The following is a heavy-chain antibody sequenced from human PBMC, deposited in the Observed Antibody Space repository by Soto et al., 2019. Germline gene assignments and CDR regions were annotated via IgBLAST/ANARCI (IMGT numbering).Heavy chain of an antibody. CDR1: GYTFTVYY. J-gene: IGHJ4*02. CDR2: INPKSGGT. CDR3: ARDLAKGGGSAGFDY. V-gene: IGHV1-2*02. D-gene: IGHD1-26*01. Sequence: ASVKVSCKASGYTFTVYYMHWVRQAPGQGLEWMGWINPKSGGTMYPQKFQGRVTMTWDTSISTAYMALTRLRSGDTAVYYCARDLAKGGGSAGFDYWGQGTLVTVSS.